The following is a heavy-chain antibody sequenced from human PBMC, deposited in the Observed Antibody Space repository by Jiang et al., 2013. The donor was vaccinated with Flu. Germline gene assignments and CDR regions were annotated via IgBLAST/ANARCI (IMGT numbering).Heavy chain of an antibody. CDR2: IIPIFGTA. D-gene: IGHD3-22*01. Sequence: SGAEVKKPGSSVKVSCKASGGTFSSYAISWVRQAPGQGLEWMGGIIPIFGTANYAQKFQGRVTITADKSTSTAYMELSSLRSEDTAVYYCARDRTSDYYDSSGYYVTLGYWGQGTLVTVSS. CDR3: ARDRTSDYYDSSGYYVTLGY. J-gene: IGHJ4*02. V-gene: IGHV1-69*06. CDR1: GGTFSSYA.